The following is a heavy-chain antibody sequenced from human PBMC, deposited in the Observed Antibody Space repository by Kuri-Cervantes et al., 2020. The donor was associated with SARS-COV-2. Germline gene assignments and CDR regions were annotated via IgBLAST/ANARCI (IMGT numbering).Heavy chain of an antibody. Sequence: SVKVSCKASGGTFSSYAISWVRQAPGQGLEWMGGIIPVFGIANYSQKFQGRVTITADKSTSTAYMELSSLRSEDTAVFYCARESLGSGTLSGFYYMDVWGKGTTVTVSS. D-gene: IGHD3-10*01. CDR2: IIPVFGIA. CDR3: ARESLGSGTLSGFYYMDV. CDR1: GGTFSSYA. J-gene: IGHJ6*03. V-gene: IGHV1-69*10.